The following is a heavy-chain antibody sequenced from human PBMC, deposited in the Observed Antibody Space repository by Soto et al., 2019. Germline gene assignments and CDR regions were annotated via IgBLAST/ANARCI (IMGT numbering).Heavy chain of an antibody. J-gene: IGHJ5*02. CDR3: ARVPVAGPGWFDP. D-gene: IGHD6-19*01. CDR1: GGSISSYY. V-gene: IGHV4-59*01. Sequence: SETLSLTCTVSGGSISSYYWSWIRQPPGKGLEWIGYIYYSGSTNYNPSLKSRVTISVDTSKKQFSLKLSSVTAADTAVYYCARVPVAGPGWFDPWGKGTLVTVSS. CDR2: IYYSGST.